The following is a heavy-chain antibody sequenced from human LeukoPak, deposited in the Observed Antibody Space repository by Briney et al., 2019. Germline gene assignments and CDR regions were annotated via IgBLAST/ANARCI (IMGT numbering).Heavy chain of an antibody. CDR2: INSDGGST. CDR1: GFTFSSYW. Sequence: GGSLRLSCAVSGFTFSSYWMHWFRQAPGKGLVWVSRINSDGGSTSYADSVKGRFTISRDNAKNTLYLQMNSLRAEDTAVYYCARVTMVRGVILPFDYWGQGTLVTVSS. V-gene: IGHV3-74*01. D-gene: IGHD3-10*01. CDR3: ARVTMVRGVILPFDY. J-gene: IGHJ4*02.